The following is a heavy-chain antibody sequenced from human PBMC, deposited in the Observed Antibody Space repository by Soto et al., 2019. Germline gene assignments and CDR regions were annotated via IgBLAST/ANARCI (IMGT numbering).Heavy chain of an antibody. V-gene: IGHV3-33*01. CDR2: IWYDGSNK. Sequence: GGSLRLSCAASGFTFSSYGMHWVRQAPGKGLEWVAVIWYDGSNKYYADSVKGRFTISRDNSKNTLYLQMNSLRAEDTAVYYCARDFRHGIGYSYGYYYYGMDVWGQGTTVTVSS. CDR1: GFTFSSYG. J-gene: IGHJ6*02. CDR3: ARDFRHGIGYSYGYYYYGMDV. D-gene: IGHD5-18*01.